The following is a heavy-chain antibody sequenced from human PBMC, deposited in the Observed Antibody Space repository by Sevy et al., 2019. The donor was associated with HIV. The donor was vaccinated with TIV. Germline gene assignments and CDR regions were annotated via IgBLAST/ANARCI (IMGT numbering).Heavy chain of an antibody. J-gene: IGHJ6*02. D-gene: IGHD4-17*01. CDR3: ARPRANYVDHYFFFAMDV. CDR1: GFAFTNYFA. V-gene: IGHV3-30-3*01. CDR2: ISFDGSDK. Sequence: GGSLRLSCAASGFAFTNYFAMHWVRQAPGKGLEWVALISFDGSDKYYADSVKGRFTISRDNLKNTLFLQMNSLTTEDTALYYCARPRANYVDHYFFFAMDVWGQGTTITVSS.